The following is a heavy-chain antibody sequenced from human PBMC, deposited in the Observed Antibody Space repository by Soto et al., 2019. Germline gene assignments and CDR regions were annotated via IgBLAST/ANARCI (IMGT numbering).Heavy chain of an antibody. CDR1: GFTFSSYA. CDR3: ARDTGEIAAAGTSDY. J-gene: IGHJ4*02. V-gene: IGHV3-30-3*01. CDR2: ISYDGSNK. D-gene: IGHD6-13*01. Sequence: PGGSLRLSCAASGFTFSSYAMHWVRQAPGKGLEWVAVISYDGSNKYYADSVKGRFTISRDNSKNTLYLQMNSLRAEDTAVYYCARDTGEIAAAGTSDYWGQGTLVTVSS.